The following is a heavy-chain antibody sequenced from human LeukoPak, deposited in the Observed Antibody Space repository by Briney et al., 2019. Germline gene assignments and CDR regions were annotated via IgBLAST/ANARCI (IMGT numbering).Heavy chain of an antibody. D-gene: IGHD3-16*02. CDR2: INPNSGGT. CDR1: GYTFTDYY. Sequence: KPGASVKVSCKASGYTFTDYYMHWVRQAPGQGLEWMGWINPNSGGTNYAQKFQGRVTMTRDTSISTAYMELSRLRSDDTAVYYCARDLWGGSYPVDYWGQGTLVTVSS. V-gene: IGHV1-2*02. J-gene: IGHJ4*02. CDR3: ARDLWGGSYPVDY.